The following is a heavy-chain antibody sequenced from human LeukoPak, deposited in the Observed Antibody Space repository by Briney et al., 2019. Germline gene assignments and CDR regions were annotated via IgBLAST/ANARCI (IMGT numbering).Heavy chain of an antibody. CDR2: IFYSGST. Sequence: PSETLSLTCTVSGGSTSSSNYYWGWIRQPPGKGLEWIGNIFYSGSTYYNLSLKSRVTISVDTSKNQFSLKLSSVTAADTAVYYCARDLVVVTAYPNTDAFDIWGQGTMVTVSS. J-gene: IGHJ3*02. D-gene: IGHD2-21*02. CDR1: GGSTSSSNYY. CDR3: ARDLVVVTAYPNTDAFDI. V-gene: IGHV4-39*07.